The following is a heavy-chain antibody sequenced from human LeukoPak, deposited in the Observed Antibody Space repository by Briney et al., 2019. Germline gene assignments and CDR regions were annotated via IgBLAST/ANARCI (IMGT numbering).Heavy chain of an antibody. J-gene: IGHJ4*02. CDR2: IKQDGSEK. V-gene: IGHV3-7*03. Sequence: GGSLRLSCAASGFTFSSFGMSWVRRAPGKGREWVANIKQDGSEKYYVDSVKGRFTISRDNAKNSLYLQMNSLRAEDTAVYYCARGPYSGYGYWGQGTLVTVSS. CDR3: ARGPYSGYGY. CDR1: GFTFSSFG. D-gene: IGHD5-12*01.